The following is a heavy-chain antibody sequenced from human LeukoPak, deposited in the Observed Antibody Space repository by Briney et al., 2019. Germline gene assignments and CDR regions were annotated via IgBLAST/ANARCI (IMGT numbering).Heavy chain of an antibody. J-gene: IGHJ4*02. V-gene: IGHV1-46*01. CDR1: GYTFTSYY. CDR2: INPSGGST. Sequence: ASVKVSCKASGYTFTSYYMHWVRQAPGQGLEWMGMINPSGGSTSYAQKFQGRVTMTRDTSTSTVYMELSSLRSEDTAVYYCARDRQDGYCSSTSCYGFDYWGQGTLVTVSS. D-gene: IGHD2-2*03. CDR3: ARDRQDGYCSSTSCYGFDY.